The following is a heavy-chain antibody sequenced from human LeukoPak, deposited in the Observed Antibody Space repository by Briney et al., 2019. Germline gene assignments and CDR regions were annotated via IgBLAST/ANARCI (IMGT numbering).Heavy chain of an antibody. D-gene: IGHD3-10*01. CDR3: ARGGSGSGNYYHPVSGGYWFDP. V-gene: IGHV3-30*04. J-gene: IGHJ5*02. Sequence: GGSLRLSCAASGFTFSTYAMHWVRQAPGKGLEWVAVISYDVSKTYYADSVKGRFTISRDNSKNTLYLQMNSLRSEDTAVYYCARGGSGSGNYYHPVSGGYWFDPWGQGTLVTVSS. CDR1: GFTFSTYA. CDR2: ISYDVSKT.